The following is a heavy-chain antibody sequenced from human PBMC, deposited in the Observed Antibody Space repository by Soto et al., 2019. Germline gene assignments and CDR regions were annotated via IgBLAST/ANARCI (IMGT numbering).Heavy chain of an antibody. CDR2: IYYSGTT. CDR1: GGSISSGHYY. V-gene: IGHV4-31*03. J-gene: IGHJ4*02. CDR3: ARGSAAGTKSPFDY. Sequence: PSETLSLTCSVSGGSISSGHYYWSWIRQHPEKGLEWIGYIYYSGTTYYNPSLESRVTISVDTSKNQLSLKLSSVTAADTAVYYCARGSAAGTKSPFDYWGQGTLVTVSS. D-gene: IGHD6-13*01.